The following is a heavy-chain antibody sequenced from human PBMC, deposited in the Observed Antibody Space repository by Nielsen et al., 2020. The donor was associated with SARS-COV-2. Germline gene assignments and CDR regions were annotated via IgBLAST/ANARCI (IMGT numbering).Heavy chain of an antibody. J-gene: IGHJ5*02. CDR1: GGSISSYY. CDR2: IYYSGST. CDR3: ARAQILGYCSGGSCYEWFDP. Sequence: SETLSLTCTVSGGSISSYYWSWIRQPPGKGLEWIGYIYYSGSTNYNPSLKSRVTISVDTSKNQFSLKLSSVTAADTAVYYCARAQILGYCSGGSCYEWFDPWGQGTLVTVSS. V-gene: IGHV4-59*13. D-gene: IGHD2-15*01.